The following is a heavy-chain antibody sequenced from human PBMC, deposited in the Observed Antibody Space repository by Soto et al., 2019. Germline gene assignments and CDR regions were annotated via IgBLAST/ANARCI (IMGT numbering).Heavy chain of an antibody. Sequence: SVKVSCKVSGGTFSSYAISWVRQAPGQGLEWMGGIIPIFGTANYAQKFQGRVTITADKSTSTAYMELSSLRSEDTAVYYCARDRYLEPRDAFDIWGQGTMVTVSS. CDR2: IIPIFGTA. CDR3: ARDRYLEPRDAFDI. V-gene: IGHV1-69*06. J-gene: IGHJ3*02. CDR1: GGTFSSYA. D-gene: IGHD1-20*01.